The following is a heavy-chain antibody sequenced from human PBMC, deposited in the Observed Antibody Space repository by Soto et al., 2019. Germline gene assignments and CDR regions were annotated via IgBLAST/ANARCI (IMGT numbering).Heavy chain of an antibody. J-gene: IGHJ6*02. CDR1: GYTFTNYD. Sequence: ASVKGSCKASGYTFTNYDIKWVRQATGQGLEWMGWVNPKSGNTGYAQKFQGRVTMTRSLSISTAYLELSSLRSEDTAAYYCARIGDSSDYGMDVWGQGTTVTVSS. D-gene: IGHD3-16*01. V-gene: IGHV1-8*01. CDR3: ARIGDSSDYGMDV. CDR2: VNPKSGNT.